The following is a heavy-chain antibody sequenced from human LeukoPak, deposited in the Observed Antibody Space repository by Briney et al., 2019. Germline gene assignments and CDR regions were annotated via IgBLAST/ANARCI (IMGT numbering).Heavy chain of an antibody. CDR3: ARLTRLSTSPDRYYLDY. Sequence: PSETLSLTCAVSGDSISSYYWSWIRQPPGKGLEWIGYIYTSGGTNYIPSLKGRVTISIDTSKNQFSLKLSSVTAADSAVYYCARLTRLSTSPDRYYLDYWGQGTLVTVSS. J-gene: IGHJ4*02. V-gene: IGHV4-4*09. CDR1: GDSISSYY. CDR2: IYTSGGT. D-gene: IGHD6-6*01.